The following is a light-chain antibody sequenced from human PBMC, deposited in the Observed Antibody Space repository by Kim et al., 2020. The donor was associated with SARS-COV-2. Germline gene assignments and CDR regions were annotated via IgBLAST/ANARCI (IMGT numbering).Light chain of an antibody. CDR1: QSVSSSY. CDR2: SAS. CDR3: QQYGSSPYT. Sequence: LSPGGKAVRSCRASQSVSSSYLAWYQQKPGQAPRLLIYSASSRATGIPDRFSGSGSGTDFTLTISRLEPEDFAVYYCQQYGSSPYTCGQGTKLEI. V-gene: IGKV3-20*01. J-gene: IGKJ2*01.